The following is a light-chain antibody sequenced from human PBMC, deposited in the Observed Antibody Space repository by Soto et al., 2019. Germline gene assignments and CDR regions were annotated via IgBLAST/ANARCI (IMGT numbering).Light chain of an antibody. CDR1: QSVSSNN. CDR3: QQYGRSPFT. V-gene: IGKV3-20*01. Sequence: EIVLTQSPGTLSLSPGERATLSCRASQSVSSNNLAWYQQRPGQAPRVVIYGASTRATGIPERFSGSGSRTDFTLTISRLEPEDFAVYYCQQYGRSPFTFGPGTKVDI. J-gene: IGKJ3*01. CDR2: GAS.